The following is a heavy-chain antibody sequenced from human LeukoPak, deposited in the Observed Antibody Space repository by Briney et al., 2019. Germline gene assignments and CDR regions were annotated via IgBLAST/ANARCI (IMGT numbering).Heavy chain of an antibody. CDR1: GGTFSSYA. CDR3: ARDLWTSYYYYGMDV. D-gene: IGHD1-1*01. V-gene: IGHV1-69*13. J-gene: IGHJ6*02. CDR2: IIPIFGTA. Sequence: TSVKVSCKASGGTFSSYAISWVRPAPGQGLEWMGGIIPIFGTANYAQKFQGRVTITADESTSTAYMELSSLRSEDTAVYYCARDLWTSYYYYGMDVWGQGTTVTVSS.